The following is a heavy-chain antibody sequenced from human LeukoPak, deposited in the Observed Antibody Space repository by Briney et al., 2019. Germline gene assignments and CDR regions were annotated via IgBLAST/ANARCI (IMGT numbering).Heavy chain of an antibody. Sequence: ASVKVSCKASGYTFTGYYMHWVRQAPGQGLEWMGWINPDSGGTNYVQKFQGRVTMTRDTSISTAYMELSRLRSDDTAVYYCARDIAAAGFFDYWGQGTLVTVSS. CDR3: ARDIAAAGFFDY. D-gene: IGHD6-13*01. J-gene: IGHJ4*02. CDR1: GYTFTGYY. CDR2: INPDSGGT. V-gene: IGHV1-2*02.